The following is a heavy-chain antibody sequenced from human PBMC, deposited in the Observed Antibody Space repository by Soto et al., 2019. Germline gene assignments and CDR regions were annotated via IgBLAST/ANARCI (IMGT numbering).Heavy chain of an antibody. CDR3: ARLPTEGDY. CDR1: GYTFTSYV. Sequence: QVQLVQSGAEVKKPGASVKVSGKASGYTFTSYVINWLRQATGQGLGWRGGINPKSGNTGDAQKCQGRVTMTRNTSISTAYMELSSLRSEDTAVYYCARLPTEGDYWGQGTLVTVSS. V-gene: IGHV1-8*01. CDR2: INPKSGNT. J-gene: IGHJ4*02.